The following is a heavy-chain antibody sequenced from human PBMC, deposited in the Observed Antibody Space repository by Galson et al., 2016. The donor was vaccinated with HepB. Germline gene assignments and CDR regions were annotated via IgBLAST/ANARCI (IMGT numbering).Heavy chain of an antibody. CDR1: SGYITSYY. CDR3: ARQMSGTYYKNWYFDV. Sequence: ETLSLTCTVSSGYITSYYWSWIRPPPGKGLEWIGFIYHTGNTNYNPSLKNRVSTSLDTSKNQFSLKLTSVTPADTAVYYCARQMSGTYYKNWYFDVWGRGALVTVSS. D-gene: IGHD3-10*01. J-gene: IGHJ2*01. CDR2: IYHTGNT. V-gene: IGHV4-59*08.